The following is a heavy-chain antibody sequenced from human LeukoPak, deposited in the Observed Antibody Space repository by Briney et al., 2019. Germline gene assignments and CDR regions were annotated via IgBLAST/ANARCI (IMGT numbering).Heavy chain of an antibody. CDR2: ISGSGGST. V-gene: IGHV3-23*01. CDR1: GFTFSSYG. J-gene: IGHJ3*02. CDR3: AKGLYSRGPEDAFDI. Sequence: GGSLGLSCAASGFTFSSYGMSWVRQAPGKGLEGVSAISGSGGSTDYADSVKGRFTISRDSSKNTLYLQMNSLRAEDTAVYSCAKGLYSRGPEDAFDIWGQGTMVTVSS. D-gene: IGHD6-25*01.